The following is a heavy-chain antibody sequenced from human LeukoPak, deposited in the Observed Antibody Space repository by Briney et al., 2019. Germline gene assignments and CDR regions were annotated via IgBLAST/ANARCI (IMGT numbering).Heavy chain of an antibody. V-gene: IGHV3-74*01. CDR2: MNSDESST. Sequence: GGSLRLSCAASGFTFSSYWMHLVRQAPGKGLVWVSRMNSDESSTRYADSVKGRFTISRDNAKNTLYLQMNSLRPDDTAVYYCAREYYYGSGNYYFDPWGQGTLVTVSS. J-gene: IGHJ5*02. D-gene: IGHD3-10*01. CDR3: AREYYYGSGNYYFDP. CDR1: GFTFSSYW.